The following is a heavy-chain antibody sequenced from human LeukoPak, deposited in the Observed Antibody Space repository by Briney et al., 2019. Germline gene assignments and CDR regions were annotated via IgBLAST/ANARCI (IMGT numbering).Heavy chain of an antibody. J-gene: IGHJ4*02. CDR2: ISSGGST. D-gene: IGHD6-19*01. CDR3: VKVAGSGWAPYFFDS. V-gene: IGHV3-23*01. Sequence: PGGSLRLSCAASGFNFKTYAMSWVRQAPGKGLEWVSGISSGGSTYYPDSVRGHVTISRDNFKNILYLEMNRLIVEDTALYHCVKVAGSGWAPYFFDSWGMGTLVTVSS. CDR1: GFNFKTYA.